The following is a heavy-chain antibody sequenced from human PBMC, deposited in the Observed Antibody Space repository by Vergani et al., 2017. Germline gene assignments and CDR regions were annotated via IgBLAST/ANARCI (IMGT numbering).Heavy chain of an antibody. V-gene: IGHV4-39*01. CDR2: IYYSGST. D-gene: IGHD4-17*01. CDR1: GGSISSSSYY. J-gene: IGHJ4*02. Sequence: QLQLQESGPGLVKPSETLSLTCTVSGGSISSSSYYWGWIRQPPGKGLEWIGSIYYSGSTYYNPSLKSRVTISVDTSKNQFSLRLSSVTAADTAVYYCAGHATVTTIDYWGQGTLVTVSS. CDR3: AGHATVTTIDY.